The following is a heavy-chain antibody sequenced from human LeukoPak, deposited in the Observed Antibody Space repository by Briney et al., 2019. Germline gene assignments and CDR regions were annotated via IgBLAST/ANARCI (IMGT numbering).Heavy chain of an antibody. Sequence: GGSLRLSCAGSGFTFRNYPIHWVRQAPGMGLEYVSAISSNGDSTYYANSVQGRFSISRDNSKNTAHLQLGSPRAEDMAVYYCTRIDDHDTSGYYDSWGQGTLVTVSS. CDR3: TRIDDHDTSGYYDS. J-gene: IGHJ4*02. CDR1: GFTFRNYP. D-gene: IGHD3-22*01. CDR2: ISSNGDST. V-gene: IGHV3-64*01.